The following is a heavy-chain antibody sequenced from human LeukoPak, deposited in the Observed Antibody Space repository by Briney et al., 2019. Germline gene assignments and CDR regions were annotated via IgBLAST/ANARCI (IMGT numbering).Heavy chain of an antibody. D-gene: IGHD2-2*01. Sequence: GGSLRLSCAASGFTFSSYSMNWVRQAPGKGLEWVSSISSFSGYIYYADSEKGRFTISRDNAKNSLHLQMNSLRVEDTAVYYCARDPSPRTSYYYYYMDVWGKGTTVTVSS. CDR2: ISSFSGYI. V-gene: IGHV3-21*01. CDR1: GFTFSSYS. CDR3: ARDPSPRTSYYYYYMDV. J-gene: IGHJ6*03.